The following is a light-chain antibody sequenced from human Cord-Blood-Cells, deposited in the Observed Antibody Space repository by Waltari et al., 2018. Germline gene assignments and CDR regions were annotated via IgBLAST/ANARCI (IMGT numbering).Light chain of an antibody. Sequence: EIVLTQSPGTLSFSPGERATLSCRASQSVSSSYLAWYQQKPGQAPSLLIYGASSRATGIPDRVSGSGSGTDFTLTISRLEPEDFAVYYCQQYGSSRGYTFGQGTKLEIK. J-gene: IGKJ2*01. CDR3: QQYGSSRGYT. V-gene: IGKV3-20*01. CDR1: QSVSSSY. CDR2: GAS.